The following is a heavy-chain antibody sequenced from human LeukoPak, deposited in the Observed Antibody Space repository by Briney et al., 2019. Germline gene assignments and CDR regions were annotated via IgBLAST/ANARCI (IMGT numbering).Heavy chain of an antibody. D-gene: IGHD2-2*01. Sequence: GASVKVSCKTSGYTFTTYDINWVRQAPGQGLEWMGWMNPNTGNTGFAQSFLGRVSMTRDISISTAYLELSDLTSDDTAVYFCAVPVGQGYCDNSSCSSMDVWGPGTTVIVS. CDR2: MNPNTGNT. CDR3: AVPVGQGYCDNSSCSSMDV. V-gene: IGHV1-8*01. CDR1: GYTFTTYD. J-gene: IGHJ6*02.